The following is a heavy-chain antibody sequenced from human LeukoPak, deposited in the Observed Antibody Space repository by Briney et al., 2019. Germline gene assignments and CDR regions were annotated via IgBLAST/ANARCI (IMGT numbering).Heavy chain of an antibody. D-gene: IGHD2-15*01. J-gene: IGHJ4*02. CDR1: GYXFTSYY. CDR3: ARDVGYCSGGSCRTGPDY. V-gene: IGHV1-46*01. Sequence: ASVKVSCRASGYXFTSYYMHWVRQAPGQGLEWLGIINPSGGSTSYAQKFQGRVTMTRDTATSTVYMELSSLRSEDTAVYYCARDVGYCSGGSCRTGPDYWGQGTLVTVSS. CDR2: INPSGGST.